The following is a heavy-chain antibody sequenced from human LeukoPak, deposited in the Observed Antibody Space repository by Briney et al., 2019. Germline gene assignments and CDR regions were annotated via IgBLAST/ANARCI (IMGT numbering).Heavy chain of an antibody. V-gene: IGHV3-72*01. CDR1: GFTFSSYG. D-gene: IGHD3-16*01. CDR3: ATEEFWGGLDY. Sequence: GGTLRLSCAASGFTFSSYGMSWVRQAPGKGLEWVDRTRNKANSYTTEYAASVKGRFTISRDDSMDSLYLQMNSLKTEDTAVYYCATEEFWGGLDYWGQGTLVTVSS. J-gene: IGHJ4*02. CDR2: TRNKANSYTT.